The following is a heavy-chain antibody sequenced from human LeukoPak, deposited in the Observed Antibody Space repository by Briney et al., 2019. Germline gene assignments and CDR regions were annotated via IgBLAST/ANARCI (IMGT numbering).Heavy chain of an antibody. CDR1: GYTFTSYG. D-gene: IGHD3-10*01. J-gene: IGHJ5*02. Sequence: AAVKVSCKASGYTFTSYGISWVRQAPGQGLEWMGWINTCNGNTNYAQKFQGRVTMTTDTSTSTAYMELRSLRSDDTAVYYCARTYYYGSGSYYLNWFDPWGQGTLVTVSS. V-gene: IGHV1-18*01. CDR3: ARTYYYGSGSYYLNWFDP. CDR2: INTCNGNT.